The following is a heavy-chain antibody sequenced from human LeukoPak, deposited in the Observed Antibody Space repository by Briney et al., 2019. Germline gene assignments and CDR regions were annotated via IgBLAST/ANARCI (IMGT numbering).Heavy chain of an antibody. V-gene: IGHV4-59*01. J-gene: IGHJ4*02. Sequence: PSETLSLTCTVSGGSISSYYWSWIRQPPGKGLEWIGYIYYSGGTNYNPSLRSRVTVSVDTSKNQFSLKLSSVTAADTAVYYCARRIPLRGYFDYWGQGTLVTVSS. CDR3: ARRIPLRGYFDY. D-gene: IGHD2/OR15-2a*01. CDR1: GGSISSYY. CDR2: IYYSGGT.